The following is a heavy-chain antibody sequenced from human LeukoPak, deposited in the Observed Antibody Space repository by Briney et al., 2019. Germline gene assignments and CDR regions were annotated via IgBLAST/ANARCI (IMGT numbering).Heavy chain of an antibody. CDR3: ARDTYYYYYYGMDV. J-gene: IGHJ6*02. Sequence: GASVKVSCKASGYTFTSYGISWVRQAPGQGLEWMGWISAYNGNTNYAQKLQGRVTMTTDTSTGTAYMELRSLRSDDTAVYYCARDTYYYYYYGMDVWGQGTTVTVSS. V-gene: IGHV1-18*01. CDR1: GYTFTSYG. CDR2: ISAYNGNT.